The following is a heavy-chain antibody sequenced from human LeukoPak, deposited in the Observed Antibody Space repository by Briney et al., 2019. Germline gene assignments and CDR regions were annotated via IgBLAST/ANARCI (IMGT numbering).Heavy chain of an antibody. CDR1: GYTFTGYY. CDR3: ARGGPGDDYFDY. Sequence: ASVKVSCKASGYTFTGYYMHWVRQATGQGLEWMGWMNPNSGNTGYAQKFQGRVTMTRNTSISTAYMELSSLRSEDTAVYYCARGGPGDDYFDYWGQGTLVTVSS. CDR2: MNPNSGNT. V-gene: IGHV1-8*02. J-gene: IGHJ4*02. D-gene: IGHD3-16*01.